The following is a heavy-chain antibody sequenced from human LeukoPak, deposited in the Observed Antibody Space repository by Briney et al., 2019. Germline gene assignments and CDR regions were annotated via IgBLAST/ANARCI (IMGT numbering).Heavy chain of an antibody. J-gene: IGHJ4*02. CDR1: GGSISSYY. D-gene: IGHD4-11*01. CDR2: IYTSGST. V-gene: IGHV4-4*09. Sequence: SETLSLTCTVSGGSISSYYWSWIRQPPGKGLEWIGYIYTSGSTNYNPSLKSRVTISVDTSKNQFSLKLSSVTAADTAVYYCARHGLQKPNFDYWGQGTLVTVSS. CDR3: ARHGLQKPNFDY.